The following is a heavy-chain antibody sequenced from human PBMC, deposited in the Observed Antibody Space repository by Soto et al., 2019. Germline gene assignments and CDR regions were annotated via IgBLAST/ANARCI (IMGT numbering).Heavy chain of an antibody. J-gene: IGHJ6*04. V-gene: IGHV3-53*04. Sequence: PWGSLRLSCAASGFTVSSYYMSWVRQAPGKGLEWVSVLYTGGSTYYADSVNGRFTISRHNSENTLYLQMNSLRVGDTAVYYCARGDLTDVWGKGTTVTVSS. CDR3: ARGDLTDV. CDR1: GFTVSSYY. CDR2: LYTGGST.